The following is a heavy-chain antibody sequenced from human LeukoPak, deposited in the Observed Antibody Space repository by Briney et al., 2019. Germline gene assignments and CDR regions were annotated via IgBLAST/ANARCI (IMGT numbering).Heavy chain of an antibody. D-gene: IGHD3-3*01. CDR3: AKDSLGGRFLEWLSKGGYFDY. CDR2: IYTGGST. Sequence: GGSLRLSCAVSGFIVSSNSMSWVRQAPGKGLEWVSLIYTGGSTHYADSVKGRFTISRDNSKNTLYLQVNSLRAEDTAVYYCAKDSLGGRFLEWLSKGGYFDYWGQGTLVTVSS. V-gene: IGHV3-53*01. J-gene: IGHJ4*02. CDR1: GFIVSSNS.